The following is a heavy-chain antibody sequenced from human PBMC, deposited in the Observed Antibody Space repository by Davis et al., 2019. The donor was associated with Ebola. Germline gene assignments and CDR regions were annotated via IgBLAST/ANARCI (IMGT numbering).Heavy chain of an antibody. J-gene: IGHJ4*02. CDR3: ARGKGIVVVQRYFDY. V-gene: IGHV4-4*02. D-gene: IGHD3-22*01. Sequence: MPSETLSLTCAVSGGSISSSNWWSWVRQPPGKGLEWIGEIYHSGSTNYNPSLKSRVTISVDTSKNQFSLKLSSVTAADTAVYYCARGKGIVVVQRYFDYWGQGTLVTVSS. CDR2: IYHSGST. CDR1: GGSISSSNW.